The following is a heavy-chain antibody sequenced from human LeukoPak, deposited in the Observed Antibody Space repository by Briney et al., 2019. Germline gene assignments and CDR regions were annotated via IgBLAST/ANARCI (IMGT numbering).Heavy chain of an antibody. V-gene: IGHV3-43*01. CDR3: AKVISGSYYYYGMDV. CDR1: GFTFDDYT. CDR2: ISWDGGST. D-gene: IGHD1-26*01. Sequence: GGSLRLSCAASGFTFDDYTMHWVRQAPGKGLEWVSLISWDGGSTYYADSVKGRFTISRDNSKNSLYLQMNSLRTEDTALYYCAKVISGSYYYYGMDVWGQGTTVTVSS. J-gene: IGHJ6*02.